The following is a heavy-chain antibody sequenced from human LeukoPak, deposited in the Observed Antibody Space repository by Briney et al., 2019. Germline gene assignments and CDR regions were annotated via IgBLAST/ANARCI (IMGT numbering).Heavy chain of an antibody. J-gene: IGHJ3*02. D-gene: IGHD3-10*01. CDR1: GGSISSRSYY. V-gene: IGHV4-39*07. CDR2: IYYSGTT. Sequence: SETLSLTCTASGGSISSRSYYWGWIRQPPGKGLEWIGSIYYSGTTYYKPSLKSRVTISVDTSKNQFSLRLASVTAADTAVYHCASPSGGRYRDDALDIWGQGTMVTVSS. CDR3: ASPSGGRYRDDALDI.